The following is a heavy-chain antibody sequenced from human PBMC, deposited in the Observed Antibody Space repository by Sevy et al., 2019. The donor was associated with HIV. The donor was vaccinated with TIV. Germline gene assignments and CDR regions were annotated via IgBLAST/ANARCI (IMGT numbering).Heavy chain of an antibody. V-gene: IGHV3-7*01. J-gene: IGHJ4*02. D-gene: IGHD6-25*01. Sequence: GGSLRLSCAASGFPFSNYWMSWVRQAPGKGLEWVANIKEDGTKKYYVDSVKGRFTISRDNAEKSLCLQMNSLRAEDTALYYCAREKPAAAVAAEYWGQGTLVTVSS. CDR3: AREKPAAAVAAEY. CDR1: GFPFSNYW. CDR2: IKEDGTKK.